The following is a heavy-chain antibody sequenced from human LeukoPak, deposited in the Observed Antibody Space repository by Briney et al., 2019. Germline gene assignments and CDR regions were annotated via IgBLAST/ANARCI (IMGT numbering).Heavy chain of an antibody. V-gene: IGHV4-59*01. CDR2: IYYSGST. CDR1: GGSISSYS. D-gene: IGHD2-15*01. Sequence: SETLSLTCTVSGGSISSYSLSWIRQPPGKGLEWIGDIYYSGSTNYNPSLKSRVAISVDTSKNQFSLKLTSVTAADTAVYYCARLPPCSGGSRNWFDPWGQGTLVTVSS. J-gene: IGHJ5*02. CDR3: ARLPPCSGGSRNWFDP.